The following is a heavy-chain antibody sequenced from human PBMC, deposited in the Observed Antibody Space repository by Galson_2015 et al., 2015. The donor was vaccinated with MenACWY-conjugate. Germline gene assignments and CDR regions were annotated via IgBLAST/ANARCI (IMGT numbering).Heavy chain of an antibody. J-gene: IGHJ4*02. CDR3: AREVRDDYSSGWDLDY. V-gene: IGHV3-13*01. D-gene: IGHD6-19*01. CDR2: IGVGGDT. CDR1: AFTFSYYD. Sequence: SLRLSCAASAFTFSYYDVHWVCQATGQGLEWVSAIGVGGDTYYLDSVKGRFTISRENAKNSLYLQMNSLRAEDTAVYYCAREVRDDYSSGWDLDYWGQGILVTVSS.